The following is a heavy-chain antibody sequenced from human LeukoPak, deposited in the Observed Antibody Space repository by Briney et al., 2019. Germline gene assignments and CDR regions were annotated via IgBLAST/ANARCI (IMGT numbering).Heavy chain of an antibody. CDR1: GDSISNFY. J-gene: IGHJ6*02. Sequence: SETLSLTCTVSGDSISNFYWSWIRRPAGKGLEWIGRIYSSGSANYNPSLKSRVTMSVDTSKNQFSLKLSSVTAADTAVYYCARDARGYGDYPGYYYGMDVWGQGTTVTVSS. CDR3: ARDARGYGDYPGYYYGMDV. CDR2: IYSSGSA. D-gene: IGHD4-17*01. V-gene: IGHV4-4*07.